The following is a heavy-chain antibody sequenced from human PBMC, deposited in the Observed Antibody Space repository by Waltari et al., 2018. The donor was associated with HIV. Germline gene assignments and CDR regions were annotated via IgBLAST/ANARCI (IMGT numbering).Heavy chain of an antibody. CDR1: GFNLSSDW. CDR3: SKRLNTASDY. Sequence: EVQLVESGGRIVQPGGSLRLSCAASGFNLSSDWMHWVRQGPGKGLMWVSRIKSDGSIRGYADAVKGRFTSSRDNVKNTVYLQMNSLTAEDTAVYYCSKRLNTASDYWGQGTPVIVSS. CDR2: IKSDGSIR. V-gene: IGHV3-74*01. D-gene: IGHD5-18*01. J-gene: IGHJ4*02.